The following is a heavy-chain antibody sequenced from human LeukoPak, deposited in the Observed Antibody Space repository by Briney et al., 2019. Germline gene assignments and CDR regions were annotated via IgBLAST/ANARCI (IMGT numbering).Heavy chain of an antibody. D-gene: IGHD7-27*01. J-gene: IGHJ5*02. V-gene: IGHV3-23*01. CDR1: GFTFDDYG. CDR3: VRALGDA. Sequence: GGSLRLSCAASGFTFDDYGMSWVRQTPGKGLEWVSAISGSGGSTYYADSVKGRFTISRDNAKNTLYLQMNSLRADDTALYYCVRALGDAWGQGTLVTVSS. CDR2: ISGSGGST.